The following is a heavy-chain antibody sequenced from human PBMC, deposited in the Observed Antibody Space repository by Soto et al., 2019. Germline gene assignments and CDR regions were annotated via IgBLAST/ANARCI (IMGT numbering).Heavy chain of an antibody. V-gene: IGHV3-30-3*01. CDR2: ISYDGSNK. CDR1: GFTFSSYA. Sequence: GGSLRLSCAASGFTFSSYAMHWVRQAPGKGLEWVAVISYDGSNKYYADSVKGRFTISRDNSKNTLYLQMNSLRAEDTAVYYCARDNRDYGDYVFDYWGQGTLVTVSS. CDR3: ARDNRDYGDYVFDY. J-gene: IGHJ4*02. D-gene: IGHD4-17*01.